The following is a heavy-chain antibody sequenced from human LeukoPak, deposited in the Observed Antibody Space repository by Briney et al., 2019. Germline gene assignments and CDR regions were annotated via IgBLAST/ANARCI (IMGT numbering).Heavy chain of an antibody. J-gene: IGHJ3*02. CDR2: IYYSGST. Sequence: WIRQPPGKGLEWIGSIYYSGSTYYNPSLKSRVTISVDTSKNQFSLKLSSVTAADTAVYYCARDSGTTPQDAFDIWGQGTMVTVSS. V-gene: IGHV4-39*07. CDR3: ARDSGTTPQDAFDI. D-gene: IGHD1-1*01.